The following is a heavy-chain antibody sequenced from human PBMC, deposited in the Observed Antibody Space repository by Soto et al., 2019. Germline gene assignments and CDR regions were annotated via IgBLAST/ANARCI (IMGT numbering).Heavy chain of an antibody. J-gene: IGHJ4*02. CDR1: GFTFFNYA. CDR2: VSNSGGDT. D-gene: IGHD2-15*01. V-gene: IGHV3-23*01. CDR3: AKGSAGGRPYYFDY. Sequence: GGSPRLSCAASGFTFFNYAMSWVRQAPGTGLEWVSAVSNSGGDTYYADSVKGRFTISRDNSKKTLFLQMSSLRAEDTAVYFCAKGSAGGRPYYFDYWGRGTLVTVSS.